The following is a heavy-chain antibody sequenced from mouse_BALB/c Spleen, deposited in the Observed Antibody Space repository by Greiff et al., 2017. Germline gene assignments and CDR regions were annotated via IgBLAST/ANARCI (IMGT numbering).Heavy chain of an antibody. D-gene: IGHD2-14*01. CDR1: GYTFTDYN. CDR3: ARSGNRYDGDYFDY. Sequence: VQLQQSGPELVKPGASVKISCKASGYTFTDYNMHWVKQSHGKSLEWIGYIYPYNGGTGYNQKFKSKATLTVDNSSSTAYMELRSLTSEDSAVYYCARSGNRYDGDYFDYWGQGTTLTVSS. V-gene: IGHV1S29*02. J-gene: IGHJ2*01. CDR2: IYPYNGGT.